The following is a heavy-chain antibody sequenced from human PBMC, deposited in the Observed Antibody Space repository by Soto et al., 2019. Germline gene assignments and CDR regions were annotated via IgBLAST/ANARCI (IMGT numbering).Heavy chain of an antibody. CDR2: IYHTGST. D-gene: IGHD1-1*01. Sequence: SETLSLTCTVSGGSISSSYWTWVRQPPGKGLEWIGEIYHTGSTTFNPSLKSRVTISVDKSKNHFSLKVSSVTAADTAVYFCARSPRSISTGGIDFWGQGILVTVSS. J-gene: IGHJ4*01. CDR3: ARSPRSISTGGIDF. V-gene: IGHV4-4*02. CDR1: GGSISSSY.